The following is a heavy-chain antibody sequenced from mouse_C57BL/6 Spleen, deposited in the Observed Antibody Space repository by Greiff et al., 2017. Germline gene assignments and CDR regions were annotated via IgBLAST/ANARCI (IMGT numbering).Heavy chain of an antibody. CDR1: GFTFSDYG. Sequence: DVKLVESGGGLVKPGGSLKLSCAASGFTFSDYGMHWVRQAPEKGLEWVAYISSGSSTLYYADTVKGRFTISGDTAKNTLFLQMTSLKSEDTAMYYCARGYDGNYDYWGQGTTLTVSS. V-gene: IGHV5-17*01. D-gene: IGHD2-1*01. CDR3: ARGYDGNYDY. CDR2: ISSGSSTL. J-gene: IGHJ2*01.